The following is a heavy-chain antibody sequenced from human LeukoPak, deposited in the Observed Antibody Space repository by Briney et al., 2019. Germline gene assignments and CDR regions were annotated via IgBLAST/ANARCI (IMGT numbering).Heavy chain of an antibody. D-gene: IGHD1-26*01. CDR1: GFTFSSYW. J-gene: IGHJ4*02. CDR3: ARESPYTLGTVSGSLPY. CDR2: INSDGSST. Sequence: PRGSLRLSCAASGFTFSSYWMHWVRQAPGKGLVWVSRINSDGSSTSYADSVKGRFTISRDNAKNTLYLQMNSLRAEDTAVYYCARESPYTLGTVSGSLPYWGQGTLVTVSS. V-gene: IGHV3-74*01.